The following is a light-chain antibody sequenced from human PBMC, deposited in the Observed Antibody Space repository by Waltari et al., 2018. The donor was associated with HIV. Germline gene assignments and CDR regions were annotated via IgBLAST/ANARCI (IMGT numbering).Light chain of an antibody. CDR2: GQN. V-gene: IGLV3-19*01. CDR1: SLRKYY. J-gene: IGLJ2*01. CDR3: ACWDRSGDYIL. Sequence: SSELTQDPAVSVALGQTVKIACLGDSLRKYYASWYRLRPGQAPQLLVYGQNSRPSGLPDRFPASSSGNRAFLTITGARAEDEADYYCACWDRSGDYILFGGGTSLTGL.